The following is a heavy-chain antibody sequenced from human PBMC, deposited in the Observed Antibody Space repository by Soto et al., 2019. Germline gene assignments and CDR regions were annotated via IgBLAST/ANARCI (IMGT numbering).Heavy chain of an antibody. Sequence: QVQLVQSGAEGKKPGSSVKVSCKASGGTFSSYTISWVRQAPGQGLEWMGRIIPILGIANYAQKFQGRVTITADKSTSTAYMELSSLRSEDTAVYYCARAPMYCSGGSCVYYYYMDVWGKGTTVTVSS. J-gene: IGHJ6*03. D-gene: IGHD2-15*01. V-gene: IGHV1-69*02. CDR2: IIPILGIA. CDR3: ARAPMYCSGGSCVYYYYMDV. CDR1: GGTFSSYT.